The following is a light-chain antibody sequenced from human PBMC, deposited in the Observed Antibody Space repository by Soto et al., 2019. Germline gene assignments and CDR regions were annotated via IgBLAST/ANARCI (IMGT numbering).Light chain of an antibody. V-gene: IGLV2-23*01. CDR1: SSDVWGYNL. CDR2: EGT. Sequence: QSALTQPASGSGVPVDAITLSCTGTSSDVWGYNLVSWYQQHPDKAPQLIIYEGTQRPSGVSSRFSGSESGNTASLTISGLQAEDEADYYCCSYAGSSTLYVFGTG. CDR3: CSYAGSSTLYV. J-gene: IGLJ1*01.